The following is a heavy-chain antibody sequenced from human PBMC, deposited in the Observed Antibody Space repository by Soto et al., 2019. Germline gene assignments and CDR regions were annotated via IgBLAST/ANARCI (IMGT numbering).Heavy chain of an antibody. CDR2: INQDGTQK. CDR3: AREDGYNYVGFDY. V-gene: IGHV3-7*01. D-gene: IGHD5-12*01. CDR1: GFAFRSHW. J-gene: IGHJ4*02. Sequence: GVLRLSCGASGFAFRSHWMSWVRQAPGKGLEWVANINQDGTQKYYVDSVKGRFTISRDNAKNSLYLQMNSLRAEDTAVYYCAREDGYNYVGFDYWGQGTLVTVSS.